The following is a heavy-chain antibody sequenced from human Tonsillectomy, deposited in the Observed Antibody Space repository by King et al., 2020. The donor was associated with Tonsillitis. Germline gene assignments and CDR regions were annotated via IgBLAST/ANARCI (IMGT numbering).Heavy chain of an antibody. CDR3: ARGRWGRSDY. CDR2: INHSGGT. Sequence: VQLQQWGAGLLKPSETLSLTCAVYGGSFSGYYWSWIRQPPGKGLEWIGEINHSGGTNYNPSLKSRVTVSVDTSKNQFSLKLSSVTAADTAVYYCARGRWGRSDYWGQGTLATVSS. CDR1: GGSFSGYY. J-gene: IGHJ4*02. D-gene: IGHD3-16*01. V-gene: IGHV4-34*01.